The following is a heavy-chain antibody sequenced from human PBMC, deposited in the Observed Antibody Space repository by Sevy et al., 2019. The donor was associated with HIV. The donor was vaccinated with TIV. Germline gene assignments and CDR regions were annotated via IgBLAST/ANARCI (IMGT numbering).Heavy chain of an antibody. CDR3: AKRDLNHQFLLDF. CDR2: ISGDGSDT. J-gene: IGHJ4*02. CDR1: GFTFDRYF. V-gene: IGHV3-30*18. Sequence: GGSLRLSCAASGFTFDRYFMHWVRQASGKGLEWLAVISGDGSDTSYADSLMGRFTISRDNSKNTLFLQMNRLGTEDTAVYFCAKRDLNHQFLLDFWGQGTLVTVSS. D-gene: IGHD2-21*01.